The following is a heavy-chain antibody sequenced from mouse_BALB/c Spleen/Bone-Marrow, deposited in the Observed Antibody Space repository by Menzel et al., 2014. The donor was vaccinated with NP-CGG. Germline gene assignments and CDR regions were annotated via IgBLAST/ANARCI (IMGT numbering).Heavy chain of an antibody. CDR2: INPYSSTI. Sequence: EVKLMESGGGLEQPGGSLKLSCAASGFDFSRYWMSWVRQAPGKGLEWIGEINPYSSTINYTPSLKDKFIISRDNAKNTLYLQMSKVRSEDTALYCCARLGYYGWFAYWGQGTLVTVSA. V-gene: IGHV4-1*02. CDR1: GFDFSRYW. CDR3: ARLGYYGWFAY. J-gene: IGHJ3*01. D-gene: IGHD2-3*01.